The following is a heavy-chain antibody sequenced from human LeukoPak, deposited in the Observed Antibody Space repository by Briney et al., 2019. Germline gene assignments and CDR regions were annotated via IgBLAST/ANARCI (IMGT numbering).Heavy chain of an antibody. CDR1: GGSFSGYY. CDR2: INHSGST. Sequence: PSETLSLPCAVYGGSFSGYYWSWIRQPPGKGLEWIGEINHSGSTNYNPSLKGRVTISVDTSKNQFSLKLSSVTAADTAVYYCARGGGYCTNGVCYLVSYYYYYYMDVWGKGTTVTVSS. CDR3: ARGGGYCTNGVCYLVSYYYYYYMDV. J-gene: IGHJ6*03. D-gene: IGHD2-8*01. V-gene: IGHV4-34*01.